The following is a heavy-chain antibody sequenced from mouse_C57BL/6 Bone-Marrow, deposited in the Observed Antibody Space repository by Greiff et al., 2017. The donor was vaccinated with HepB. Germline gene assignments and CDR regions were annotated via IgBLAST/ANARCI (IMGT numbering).Heavy chain of an antibody. V-gene: IGHV1-82*01. Sequence: VKLMESGPELVKPGASVKISCKASGYAFSSSWMNWVKQRPGKGLEWIGRIYPGDGDTNYTGTFKGKATLTADKSSSTAYMQLSSLTSEDSAVYCGARSGDSQASEAMDDWGQGTSVTVSS. CDR1: GYAFSSSW. J-gene: IGHJ4*01. CDR2: IYPGDGDT. CDR3: ARSGDSQASEAMDD. D-gene: IGHD3-3*01.